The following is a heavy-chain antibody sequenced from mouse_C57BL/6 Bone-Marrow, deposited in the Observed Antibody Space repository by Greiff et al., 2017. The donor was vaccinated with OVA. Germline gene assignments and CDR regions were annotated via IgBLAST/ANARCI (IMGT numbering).Heavy chain of an antibody. J-gene: IGHJ3*01. CDR3: AGDRALGLGY. CDR2: ISDGGSYT. D-gene: IGHD4-1*01. V-gene: IGHV5-4*01. Sequence: DVKLVESGGGLVKPGGSLKLSCAASGFTFSSYAMSWVRQTPEKRLEWVATISDGGSYTYYPDNVKGRITISRDNAKNNLYLQMSHLKSEDTAMYYCAGDRALGLGYWGQGTLVTVSA. CDR1: GFTFSSYA.